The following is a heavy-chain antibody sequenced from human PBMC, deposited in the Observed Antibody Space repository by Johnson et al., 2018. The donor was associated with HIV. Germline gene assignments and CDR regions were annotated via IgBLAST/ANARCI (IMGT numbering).Heavy chain of an antibody. CDR1: GFTFDDYG. J-gene: IGHJ3*02. D-gene: IGHD2-8*01. V-gene: IGHV3-20*04. CDR3: ARDRREDGYCTNGVCYLRPGAFDI. Sequence: VQLVESGGGVVRPGGSLRLSCAASGFTFDDYGMSWVRQAPGKGLEWVSGINWYGGSTGYADSVKGRFTISSDNAQHSLYLQMNSRRAEDTALYYCARDRREDGYCTNGVCYLRPGAFDIWGQGTMVTVSS. CDR2: INWYGGST.